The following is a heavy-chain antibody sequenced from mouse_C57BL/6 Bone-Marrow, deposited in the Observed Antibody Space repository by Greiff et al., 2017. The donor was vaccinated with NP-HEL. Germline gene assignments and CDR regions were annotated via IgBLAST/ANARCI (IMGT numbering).Heavy chain of an antibody. J-gene: IGHJ2*01. V-gene: IGHV1-55*01. D-gene: IGHD2-4*01. CDR3: ARRYDYERYYFDY. CDR1: GYTFTSYW. Sequence: VQLQQPGAELVKPGASVKMSCKASGYTFTSYWITWVKQRPGQGLEWIGDIYPGSGSTNYNEKFKSKATLTVDTSSSTAYMQLSSLTSEDSAVYYCARRYDYERYYFDYWGQGTTLTVSS. CDR2: IYPGSGST.